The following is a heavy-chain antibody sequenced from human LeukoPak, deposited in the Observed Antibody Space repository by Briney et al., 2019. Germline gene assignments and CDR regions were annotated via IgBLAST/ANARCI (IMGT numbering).Heavy chain of an antibody. CDR2: IYYSGST. Sequence: SETLSLTCTVSGGSISSYYWSWIRQPHGKGLEWIGYIYYSGSTNYNPSLKSRVTISVDTSKNQFPLKLTSVTAADTAVYYCARHDRNSGRYYDFDYWGQGTLVTVSS. J-gene: IGHJ4*02. V-gene: IGHV4-59*08. CDR1: GGSISSYY. D-gene: IGHD1-26*01. CDR3: ARHDRNSGRYYDFDY.